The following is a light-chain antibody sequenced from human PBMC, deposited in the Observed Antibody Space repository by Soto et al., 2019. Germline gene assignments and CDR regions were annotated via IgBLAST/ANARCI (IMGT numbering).Light chain of an antibody. CDR2: SND. V-gene: IGLV1-44*01. CDR1: SSNIESHS. J-gene: IGLJ2*01. Sequence: QSVLTQPPSMSGTPGQRVSISCSGSSSNIESHSVDWYQHFPGTAPKLVINSNDQRPSGVPDRFSGSKSGTSASLAISGLQSEDEADYYGATWDDGVNGVLFGGGTKLTVL. CDR3: ATWDDGVNGVL.